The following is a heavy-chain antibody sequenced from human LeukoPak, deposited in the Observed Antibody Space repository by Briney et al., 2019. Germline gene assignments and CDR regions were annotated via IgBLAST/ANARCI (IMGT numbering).Heavy chain of an antibody. CDR2: IRFEGSEI. CDR3: ATRNNFEY. Sequence: GGSLRLSCTVSGFTSFSGHWMNWVRQAPGKGLEWVANIRFEGSEIGYGDSVEGRFIISRDNSKNSLYLQMNSLRAEDTAVYYCATRNNFEYWGQGTLVTVSS. V-gene: IGHV3-7*01. CDR1: GFTSFSGHW. J-gene: IGHJ4*02.